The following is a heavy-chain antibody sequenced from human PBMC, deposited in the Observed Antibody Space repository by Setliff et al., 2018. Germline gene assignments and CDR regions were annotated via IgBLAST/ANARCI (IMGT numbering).Heavy chain of an antibody. CDR1: GGSINRDY. CDR3: ARRSPAYYSDSSGYFYDTSPYMDV. CDR2: IHYSGST. Sequence: SETLSLTCSVSGGSINRDYWSWIRQPPGKGLEWIGYIHYSGSTHYNPSLKSRVTISVDTSKNQFSLKLSSVTAADTAVYYCARRSPAYYSDSSGYFYDTSPYMDVWGKGTTVTVSS. V-gene: IGHV4-59*08. D-gene: IGHD3-22*01. J-gene: IGHJ6*03.